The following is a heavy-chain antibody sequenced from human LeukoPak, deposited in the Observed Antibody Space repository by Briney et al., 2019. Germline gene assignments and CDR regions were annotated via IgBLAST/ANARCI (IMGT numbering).Heavy chain of an antibody. J-gene: IGHJ5*02. CDR1: GGTFSSYA. Sequence: SVKVSCKASGGTFSSYAISWVRQAPGQGLEWMGGIIPIFGTANYAQKFQGRVTITADESTSTAYMELSSLRSEDTAVYYCARAKAQITLGYCSGGSCYSNWFDPWGQGTLVTVSP. CDR2: IIPIFGTA. V-gene: IGHV1-69*13. D-gene: IGHD2-15*01. CDR3: ARAKAQITLGYCSGGSCYSNWFDP.